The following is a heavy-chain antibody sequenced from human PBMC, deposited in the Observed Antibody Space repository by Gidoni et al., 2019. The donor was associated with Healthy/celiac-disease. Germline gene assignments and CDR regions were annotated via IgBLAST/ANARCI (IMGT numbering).Heavy chain of an antibody. CDR2: IYSGGST. J-gene: IGHJ4*02. D-gene: IGHD5-18*01. V-gene: IGHV3-53*01. Sequence: EVQLVESGGGLLQPGGSLRLSCAASGFTVSSNYMSWVRQAPGKGLEWVSVIYSGGSTYYADSVKGRFTISRDNSKNTLYLQMNSLRAEDTAVYYCARLDTAMDPGDYWGQGTLVTVSS. CDR1: GFTVSSNY. CDR3: ARLDTAMDPGDY.